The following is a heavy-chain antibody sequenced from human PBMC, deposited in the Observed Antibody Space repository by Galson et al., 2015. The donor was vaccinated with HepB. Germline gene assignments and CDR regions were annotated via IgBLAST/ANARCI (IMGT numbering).Heavy chain of an antibody. V-gene: IGHV1-18*04. Sequence: QSGAEVKKPGASVKVSCKASGYTFTSYGISWVRQAPGQGLEWMGWISAYNGNTNYAQKLQGRVTMTTDTSTSTAYMELRSLRSDDTAVYYCARGGYSSGWYWRGDDEPFDYWGQGTLVTVSS. CDR2: ISAYNGNT. D-gene: IGHD6-19*01. CDR1: GYTFTSYG. CDR3: ARGGYSSGWYWRGDDEPFDY. J-gene: IGHJ4*02.